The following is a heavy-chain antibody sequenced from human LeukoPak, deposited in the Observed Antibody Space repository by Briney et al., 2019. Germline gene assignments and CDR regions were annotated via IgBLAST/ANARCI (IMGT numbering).Heavy chain of an antibody. CDR1: GFTFSSYA. CDR3: ARDRPSRYYYDSSGYYESYWYFDL. J-gene: IGHJ2*01. D-gene: IGHD3-22*01. Sequence: TGGSLRLSCAASGFTFSSYAMSWVRQAPGKGLEWVSVIYSGGSTYYADSVKGRFTISRDNSKNTLYLQMNSLRAEDTAVYYCARDRPSRYYYDSSGYYESYWYFDLWGRGTLVTVSS. V-gene: IGHV3-53*01. CDR2: IYSGGST.